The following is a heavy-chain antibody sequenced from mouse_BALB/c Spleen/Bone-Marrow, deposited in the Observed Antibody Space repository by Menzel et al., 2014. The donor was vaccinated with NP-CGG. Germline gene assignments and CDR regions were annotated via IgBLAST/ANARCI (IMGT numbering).Heavy chain of an antibody. D-gene: IGHD2-4*01. J-gene: IGHJ1*01. V-gene: IGHV14-3*02. CDR1: GFNIKDTY. CDR3: ANYECRCCCDV. Sequence: VQLQQSGAELVKPGASVKLSCTASGFNIKDTYMHWVKQRPEQGLEWIGRIDPANGNTKYDPKFQGKATITADTSSNTAYLQLSSLTSEDTAVYYCANYECRCCCDVWGAGSTVTVSS. CDR2: IDPANGNT.